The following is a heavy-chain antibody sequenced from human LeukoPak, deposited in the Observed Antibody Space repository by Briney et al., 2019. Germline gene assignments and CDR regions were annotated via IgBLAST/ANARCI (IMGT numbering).Heavy chain of an antibody. CDR3: ARESGTYSYGAFDI. J-gene: IGHJ3*02. CDR2: ISSSGSTI. D-gene: IGHD1-26*01. Sequence: GGSLRLSCADSGFTVSDYYMTWIRQAPGKGLVWVSYISSSGSTIYYGDFVKGRFTISRDNPKNSLVLQMTGLRAEDTAVYFCARESGTYSYGAFDIWGQGTMVTVSS. V-gene: IGHV3-11*01. CDR1: GFTVSDYY.